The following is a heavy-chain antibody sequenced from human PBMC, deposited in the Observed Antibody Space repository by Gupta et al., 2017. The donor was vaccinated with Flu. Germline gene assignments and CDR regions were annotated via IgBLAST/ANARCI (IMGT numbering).Heavy chain of an antibody. V-gene: IGHV4-61*02. CDR2: IYTSGST. D-gene: IGHD3-10*01. J-gene: IGHJ5*02. CDR3: ARDLGYYGSGIGFWFDP. CDR1: GGSISSGSYY. Sequence: QVQLQESGPGLVKPSQTLSLTCTVSGGSISSGSYYWSWIRQPAGKGLEWIGRIYTSGSTNYNPSLKSRVTISVDTSKNQFSLKLSSVTAADTAVYYCARDLGYYGSGIGFWFDPWGQGTLVTVSS.